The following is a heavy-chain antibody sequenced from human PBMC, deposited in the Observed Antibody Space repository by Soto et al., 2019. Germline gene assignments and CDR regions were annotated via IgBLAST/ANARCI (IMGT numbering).Heavy chain of an antibody. CDR2: IYYSGSN. CDR3: ARVPDY. V-gene: IGHV4-31*03. CDR1: GGSISSGCYY. Sequence: QVQLQEAGPGLVKPSQTLSLTCTVSGGSISSGCYYWRWIRQHPGKGLEWIGYIYYSGSNYYNPSLESRVTISVDTSKSQFSLKLSSVTAADTAVYSCARVPDYWGQGTLVTVSS. J-gene: IGHJ4*02.